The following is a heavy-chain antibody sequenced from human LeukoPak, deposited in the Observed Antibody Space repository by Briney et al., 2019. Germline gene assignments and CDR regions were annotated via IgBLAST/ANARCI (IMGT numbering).Heavy chain of an antibody. D-gene: IGHD2-15*01. CDR2: ISSSSSYI. Sequence: GGSLRLSCAASGFTFSSYSMNWVRQAPGKGLEWVSSISSSSSYIYYADSVKGRFTISRDNSKNTLYLQMNSLRAEDTAVYYCAKGICSGGSCYLLDYWGQGTLVTVSS. V-gene: IGHV3-21*01. CDR3: AKGICSGGSCYLLDY. CDR1: GFTFSSYS. J-gene: IGHJ4*02.